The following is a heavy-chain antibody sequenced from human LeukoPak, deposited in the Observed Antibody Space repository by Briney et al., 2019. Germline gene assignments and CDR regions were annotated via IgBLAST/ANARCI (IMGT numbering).Heavy chain of an antibody. CDR2: INHSGST. CDR3: ASSEPDSSSWYRYYYGMDV. J-gene: IGHJ6*02. Sequence: PSETLSLTCTVSGGSISSGGYYWSWIRQPPGKGLEWIGEINHSGSTNYNPSLKSRVTISVDTSKNQFSLKLSSVTAADTAVYYCASSEPDSSSWYRYYYGMDVWGQGTTVTVSS. V-gene: IGHV4-39*07. CDR1: GGSISSGGYY. D-gene: IGHD6-13*01.